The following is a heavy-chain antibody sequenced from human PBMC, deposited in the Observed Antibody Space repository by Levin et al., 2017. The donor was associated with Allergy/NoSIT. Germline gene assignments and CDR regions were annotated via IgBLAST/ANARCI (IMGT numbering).Heavy chain of an antibody. Sequence: LSLTCAASGFTFSSYVMTWVRQGPGKGLEWVSTISGSGGSTYYADSVKGRFTISRDNSKDTLYLQMNSLRAEDTAVYYCTATLGYWGQGTLVTVSS. J-gene: IGHJ4*02. CDR2: ISGSGGST. D-gene: IGHD7-27*01. CDR3: TATLGY. V-gene: IGHV3-23*01. CDR1: GFTFSSYV.